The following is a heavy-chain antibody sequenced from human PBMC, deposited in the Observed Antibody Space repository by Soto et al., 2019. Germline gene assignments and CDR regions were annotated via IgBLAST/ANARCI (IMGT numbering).Heavy chain of an antibody. CDR3: AWSIAAATAIDS. V-gene: IGHV1-3*01. Sequence: ASVKVSCKASGYTFTSYAMHWVRQAPGQRLEWMGWINAGNGNTKYSQKFQGRVTITRDTSASTAYVELSSLRSEDTAVYYCAWSIAAATAIDSWGQDNLLPVSS. D-gene: IGHD6-25*01. CDR1: GYTFTSYA. CDR2: INAGNGNT. J-gene: IGHJ1*01.